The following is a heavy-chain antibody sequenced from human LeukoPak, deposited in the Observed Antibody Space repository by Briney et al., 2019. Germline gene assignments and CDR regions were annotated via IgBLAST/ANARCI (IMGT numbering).Heavy chain of an antibody. D-gene: IGHD5-12*01. CDR3: ARLLDSAYELDY. J-gene: IGHJ4*02. CDR1: GYIFRNYW. Sequence: GESLKISCQGSGYIFRNYWISWVRQMPGKGLEWMGRIDPTDSYTNYSPSFQGHVIISADKSISTAYLQWSSLQASDTAMYYCARLLDSAYELDYWGQGTLVTVSS. CDR2: IDPTDSYT. V-gene: IGHV5-10-1*01.